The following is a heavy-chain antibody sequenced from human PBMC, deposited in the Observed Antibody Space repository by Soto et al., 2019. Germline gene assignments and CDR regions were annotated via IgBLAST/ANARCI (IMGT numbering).Heavy chain of an antibody. CDR1: ASTFTGYT. D-gene: IGHD4-17*01. CDR3: ARGTVTSGRWFGR. V-gene: IGHV1-18*04. Sequence: QVHLVQSGTEVKEPGASVKASCKASASTFTGYTINWVRQAPGQGLEWMGWISTLNGNTKYAWNFEGRITKTTNTSTTTAYMELTSLTFDDPAVYFCARGTVTSGRWFGRWGQGTLVSVSS. J-gene: IGHJ5*02. CDR2: ISTLNGNT.